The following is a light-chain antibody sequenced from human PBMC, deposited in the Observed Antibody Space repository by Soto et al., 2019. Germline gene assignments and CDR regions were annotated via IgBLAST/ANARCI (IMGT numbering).Light chain of an antibody. CDR1: QSVSSN. J-gene: IGKJ2*01. V-gene: IGKV3-15*01. CDR3: QQYNNWLYT. CDR2: GAS. Sequence: EIVLTQSPCTLSLSPGDRATLTCRASQSVSSNLAWYQQKPGQAPRLLIYGASTRATGIPARFSGSGSGTEFTLTISSLQSEDFAVYYCQQYNNWLYTFGQGTKVDI.